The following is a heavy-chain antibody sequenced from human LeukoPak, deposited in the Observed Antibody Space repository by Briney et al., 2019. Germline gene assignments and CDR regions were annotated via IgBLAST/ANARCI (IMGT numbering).Heavy chain of an antibody. J-gene: IGHJ4*02. CDR2: IFYSGTT. V-gene: IGHV4-59*01. D-gene: IGHD2-21*02. CDR3: ARACGGDCYWAFDY. CDR1: GDSIRNYY. Sequence: SETLSLTCTVSGDSIRNYYWSWIRQPPGKGLEWIAYIFYSGTTNYNPSLKSRVTISVDTSKNQFSLKLSSVTAADTAVYYCARACGGDCYWAFDYWGQGTLVTVSS.